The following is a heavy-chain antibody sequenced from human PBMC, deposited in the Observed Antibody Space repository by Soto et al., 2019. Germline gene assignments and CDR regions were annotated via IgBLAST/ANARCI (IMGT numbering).Heavy chain of an antibody. CDR3: ARLGYGSGSFFNS. CDR2: IYYSGTT. D-gene: IGHD3-10*01. CDR1: GGSISSSYYY. Sequence: QLQLQESGPGLVKPSETLSLTCAVSGGSISSSYYYWGWIRQPPGKGLEWIGSIYYSGTTYFNPSLESRVTLSVDTSRNQCSLNLSSVTAADTAVYFCARLGYGSGSFFNSWGQGTLVTVSS. V-gene: IGHV4-39*01. J-gene: IGHJ4*02.